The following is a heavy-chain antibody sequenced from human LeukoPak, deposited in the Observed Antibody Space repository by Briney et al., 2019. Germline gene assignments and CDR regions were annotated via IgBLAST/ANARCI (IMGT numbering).Heavy chain of an antibody. CDR3: APSRGMDV. J-gene: IGHJ6*02. CDR2: IKQDGSEK. Sequence: GGSLRLSCAASGFTFSSFWMTWVHQAPGRGLEWVANIKQDGSEKYYLDSVKGRFTISRDNAKNSLYLQMNSLRAEDTAMYYCAPSRGMDVWGQGTTVTVSS. CDR1: GFTFSSFW. V-gene: IGHV3-7*03.